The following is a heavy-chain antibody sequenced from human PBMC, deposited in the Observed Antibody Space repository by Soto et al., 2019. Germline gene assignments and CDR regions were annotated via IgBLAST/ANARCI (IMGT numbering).Heavy chain of an antibody. D-gene: IGHD2-21*02. J-gene: IGHJ6*02. V-gene: IGHV4-38-2*01. CDR1: GYSIRSGYY. CDR3: ARATSGDSRFYYYYGLDV. CDR2: IYHSGNT. Sequence: SETLSLTCVVSGYSIRSGYYWGWVRQPPGKGLEWIGSIYHSGNTFYNPSLKSRVTISVDTSKNQFSLKLSSVTAADTAVYYCARATSGDSRFYYYYGLDVWGQGTTVTVSS.